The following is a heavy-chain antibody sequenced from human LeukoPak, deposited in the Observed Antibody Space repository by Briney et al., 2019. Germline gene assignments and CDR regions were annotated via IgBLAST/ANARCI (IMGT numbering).Heavy chain of an antibody. CDR3: ASHSSSWYSMDDY. V-gene: IGHV3-48*03. Sequence: PGGSLRLFCAASGFSVISNYMNWVRQAPGKGLEWVSYISSSGSTIYYADSVKGRFTISRDNAKNSLYLQMNSLRAEDTAVYYCASHSSSWYSMDDYWGQGTLVTVSS. CDR1: GFSVISNY. J-gene: IGHJ4*02. D-gene: IGHD6-13*01. CDR2: ISSSGSTI.